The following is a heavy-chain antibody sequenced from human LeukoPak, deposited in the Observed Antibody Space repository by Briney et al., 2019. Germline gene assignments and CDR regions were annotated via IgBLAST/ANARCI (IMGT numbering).Heavy chain of an antibody. CDR3: AKDLSGYYYYGMDV. CDR2: ISGGGTTT. CDR1: GFTFSSYA. J-gene: IGHJ6*02. V-gene: IGHV3-23*01. Sequence: GGSLRLSCAAFGFTFSSYALSWVRQAPGKGLEWVSAISGGGTTTYYAESVKGRFTISRDNSKNTLYLQMNTLRAEDAALYYCAKDLSGYYYYGMDVWGQGTTVTVSS. D-gene: IGHD6-13*01.